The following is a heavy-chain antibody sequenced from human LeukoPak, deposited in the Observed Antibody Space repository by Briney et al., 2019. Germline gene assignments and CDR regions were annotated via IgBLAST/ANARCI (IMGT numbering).Heavy chain of an antibody. CDR1: GYTFTCYY. V-gene: IGHV1-2*02. D-gene: IGHD2-21*02. Sequence: ASVKVSCKASGYTFTCYYMHWVRQAPGQGLEWMGWINPNSGGTNYAQKFQGRVTMTRDTSISTAYMELSRLRSDDTAVYYCARAYCGGDCYNFDYWGQGTLVTVSS. CDR2: INPNSGGT. J-gene: IGHJ4*02. CDR3: ARAYCGGDCYNFDY.